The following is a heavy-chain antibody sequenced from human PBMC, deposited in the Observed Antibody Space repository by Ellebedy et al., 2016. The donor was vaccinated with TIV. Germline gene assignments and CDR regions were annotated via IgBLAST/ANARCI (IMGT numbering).Heavy chain of an antibody. J-gene: IGHJ6*02. CDR2: ISYDGSNK. V-gene: IGHV3-30*04. CDR1: GFTFSSYA. D-gene: IGHD3-10*01. Sequence: GGSLRLSXAASGFTFSSYAMHWVRQAPGKGLEWVAVISYDGSNKYYADSVKGRFTISRDNSKNTLYLQMNSLRAEDTAVYYCARERITMVRGVIRYYYGMDVWGQGTTVTVSS. CDR3: ARERITMVRGVIRYYYGMDV.